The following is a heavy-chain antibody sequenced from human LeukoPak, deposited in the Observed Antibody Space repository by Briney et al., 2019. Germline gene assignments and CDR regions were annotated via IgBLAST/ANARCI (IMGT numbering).Heavy chain of an antibody. Sequence: PSETLSLTCTVSGGSISRYYWSWIRQPPGKGLEWFGYVYDSGTTNHNPSLKSRVTISVDTSKNQFSLKLSSVTAADTAVYYCARVSWFPGTSYYYMDVWGKGTTVTVSS. CDR2: VYDSGTT. J-gene: IGHJ6*03. D-gene: IGHD1-1*01. CDR3: ARVSWFPGTSYYYMDV. CDR1: GGSISRYY. V-gene: IGHV4-59*01.